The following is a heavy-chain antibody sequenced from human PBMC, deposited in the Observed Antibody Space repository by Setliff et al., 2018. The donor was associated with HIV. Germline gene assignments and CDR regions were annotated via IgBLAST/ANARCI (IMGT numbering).Heavy chain of an antibody. CDR1: GFTFSSHW. CDR2: INQDGSEK. J-gene: IGHJ6*03. D-gene: IGHD3-10*01. V-gene: IGHV3-7*01. Sequence: GGSLRLSCAVSGFTFSSHWMVWVRQAPGKGLEWVANINQDGSEKNYVDSVKGRFTISRDNTKNSLYLQMNSLRAEDTAVYYCARDRLGSGSSMDVWGKGTTVTVSS. CDR3: ARDRLGSGSSMDV.